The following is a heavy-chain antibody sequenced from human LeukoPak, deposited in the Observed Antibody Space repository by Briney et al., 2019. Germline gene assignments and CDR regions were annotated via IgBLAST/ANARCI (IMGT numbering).Heavy chain of an antibody. Sequence: PGGSLRLSCAASQFSISYDWMHWVRQAPGKGLEWVASIKEDGRDIHYLDSVKGRFSISRDNAKNSLYLEMNTLRAEDMAVYYCVRGSGWFFGLWGQGSLVTVSS. CDR3: VRGSGWFFGL. J-gene: IGHJ4*02. CDR1: QFSISYDW. CDR2: IKEDGRDI. V-gene: IGHV3-7*01. D-gene: IGHD6-19*01.